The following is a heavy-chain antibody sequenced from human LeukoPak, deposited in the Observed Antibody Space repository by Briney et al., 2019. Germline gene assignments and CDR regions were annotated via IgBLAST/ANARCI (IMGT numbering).Heavy chain of an antibody. CDR1: GGSISSSSYN. CDR3: ARDWFDP. CDR2: INHSGST. V-gene: IGHV4-39*07. J-gene: IGHJ5*02. Sequence: SETLSLTCTVSGGSISSSSYNWSWIRQPPGKGLEWIGEINHSGSTNYNPSLKSRVTISVDTSKNQFSLKLSSVTAADTAVYYCARDWFDPWGQGTLVTVSS.